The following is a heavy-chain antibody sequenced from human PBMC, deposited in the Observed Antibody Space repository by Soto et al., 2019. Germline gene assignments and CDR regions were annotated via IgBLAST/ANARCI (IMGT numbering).Heavy chain of an antibody. J-gene: IGHJ4*02. D-gene: IGHD2-8*01. Sequence: PSETLSLTCTVSGYSISSGYYWGWIRQPPGKGLEWIGSIYHSGTTYYNPSLKSRVTISVDTSKNQFSLKLSPVTAADTAVYYCARAPGNLVCYFDYWGQGTLVTVSS. CDR2: IYHSGTT. CDR1: GYSISSGYY. V-gene: IGHV4-38-2*02. CDR3: ARAPGNLVCYFDY.